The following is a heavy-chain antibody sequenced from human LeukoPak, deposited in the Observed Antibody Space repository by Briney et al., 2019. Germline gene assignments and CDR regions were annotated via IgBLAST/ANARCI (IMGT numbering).Heavy chain of an antibody. V-gene: IGHV3-11*01. D-gene: IGHD2-2*01. CDR3: ARPHHGGTSCLDY. J-gene: IGHJ4*02. Sequence: GGSLGLSCAASGFTFSDYYMSWIRQAPGKGLEWVSYISSSGSTIYYADSVKGRFTISRDNAKNSLYLQMNSLRAEDTAVYYCARPHHGGTSCLDYWGQGTLVTVSS. CDR1: GFTFSDYY. CDR2: ISSSGSTI.